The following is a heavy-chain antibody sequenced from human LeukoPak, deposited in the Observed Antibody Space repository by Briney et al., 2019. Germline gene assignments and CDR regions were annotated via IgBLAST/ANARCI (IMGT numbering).Heavy chain of an antibody. D-gene: IGHD3-10*02. CDR1: GYTFTSYG. V-gene: IGHV1-18*01. CDR3: ARDGIGSDYVRYFDY. Sequence: ASVKVSCMASGYTFTSYGISWVRQAPGQGLEWMGWISAYNGNTNYAQKLQGRVTMTTDTSTSTAYMELRSLRSDDTAVYYCARDGIGSDYVRYFDYWGQGTLVTVSS. J-gene: IGHJ4*02. CDR2: ISAYNGNT.